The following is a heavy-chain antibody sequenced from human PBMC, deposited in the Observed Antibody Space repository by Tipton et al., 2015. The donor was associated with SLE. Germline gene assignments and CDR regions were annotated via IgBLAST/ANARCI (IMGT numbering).Heavy chain of an antibody. V-gene: IGHV5-51*01. J-gene: IGHJ6*02. CDR2: TYPDDSDT. D-gene: IGHD3-16*01. CDR1: GYRFDTHW. Sequence: VQLVQSGAEVKKPGESLKISCKASGYRFDTHWIAWVRQMPGKGLEWMGITYPDDSDTKYSPSFQGQVTISADKSISTAYLQWVSLKASDTAIYYCARQDYRGYYFYGLDVWGQGTTVTVSS. CDR3: ARQDYRGYYFYGLDV.